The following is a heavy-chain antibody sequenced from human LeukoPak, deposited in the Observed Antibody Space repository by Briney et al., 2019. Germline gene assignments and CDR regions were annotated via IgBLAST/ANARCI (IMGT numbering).Heavy chain of an antibody. CDR2: IYYSGTT. D-gene: IGHD2-2*01. J-gene: IGHJ6*02. Sequence: SQTLSLTCTVSGGSISSGGYYWSWIRQHPGKVLEWIAYIYYSGTTYYNPSLKGRVNMSVDTSKNQFYLKLNSVTAADTAVYYCARDYCSSTSCPFYYYYGMHVWGQRTRDTVS. V-gene: IGHV4-31*03. CDR3: ARDYCSSTSCPFYYYYGMHV. CDR1: GGSISSGGYY.